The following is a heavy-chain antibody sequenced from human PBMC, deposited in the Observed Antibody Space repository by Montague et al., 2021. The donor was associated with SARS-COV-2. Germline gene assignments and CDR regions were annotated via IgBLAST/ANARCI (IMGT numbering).Heavy chain of an antibody. J-gene: IGHJ6*02. V-gene: IGHV3-53*01. CDR2: VYSGSMT. D-gene: IGHD3-9*01. CDR3: ARGGFDVLRHYDLFMDV. CDR1: GFTVSGNY. Sequence: SLRLSCAASGFTVSGNYMSWVRQAPGKGLEWVSVVYSGSMTYYADSVRGRFTISRDNSKNTLYLQMNTLRPEDTAVYYCARGGFDVLRHYDLFMDVWGQGTTVTVSS.